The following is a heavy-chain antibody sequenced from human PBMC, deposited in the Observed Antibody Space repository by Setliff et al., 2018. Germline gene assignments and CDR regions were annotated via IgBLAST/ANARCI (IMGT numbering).Heavy chain of an antibody. CDR1: GGSISSGSYY. J-gene: IGHJ4*02. V-gene: IGHV4-61*02. CDR2: IYTSGST. Sequence: SETLSLTCTVSGGSISSGSYYWSWIRQPAGKGLEWIGRIYTSGSTNYNPSLKSRVTISVDTSKNQYSLKLSSVTAADTAVYYCARGPVMIVATGYFDYWGQGTLVTVSS. CDR3: ARGPVMIVATGYFDY. D-gene: IGHD3-22*01.